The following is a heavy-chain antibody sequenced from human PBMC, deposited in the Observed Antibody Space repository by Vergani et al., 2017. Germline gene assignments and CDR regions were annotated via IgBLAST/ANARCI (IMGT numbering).Heavy chain of an antibody. CDR3: ASGFGYSSGWYRFDY. J-gene: IGHJ4*02. V-gene: IGHV3-33*01. CDR2: IWYDGSDN. D-gene: IGHD6-19*01. CDR1: GFTFSSYG. Sequence: QVQLVESGGGVVQPGRSLRLSCAASGFTFSSYGMHWVRPAPGKGLEWVAVIWYDGSDNSYAASVMGRVTISRDNSKTTLYLQMNSLRAEDTAVYYCASGFGYSSGWYRFDYWGQGTLVTVSS.